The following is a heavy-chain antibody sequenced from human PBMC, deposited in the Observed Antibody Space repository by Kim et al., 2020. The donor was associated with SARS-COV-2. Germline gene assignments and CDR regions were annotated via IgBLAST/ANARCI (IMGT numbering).Heavy chain of an antibody. CDR3: ARVQRFLEWSKGHYFDY. V-gene: IGHV3-7*01. CDR1: GFTFSSYW. Sequence: GGSLRLSCAASGFTFSSYWMSWVRQAPGKGLEWVANIKQDGSEKYYVDSVKGRFTISRDNAKNSLYLQMNSLRAEDTAVYYCARVQRFLEWSKGHYFDYWGQGTLVTVSS. CDR2: IKQDGSEK. J-gene: IGHJ4*02. D-gene: IGHD3-3*01.